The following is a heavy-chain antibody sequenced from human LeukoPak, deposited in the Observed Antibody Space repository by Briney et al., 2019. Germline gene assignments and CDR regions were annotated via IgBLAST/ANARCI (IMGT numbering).Heavy chain of an antibody. V-gene: IGHV3-7*01. D-gene: IGHD6-25*01. J-gene: IGHJ5*02. CDR2: IKQDGSEK. CDR1: EFTINDAW. Sequence: GGSLRLSCAASEFTINDAWMSWARQAPGKGLEWVANIKQDGSEKYYVDSVKGRFTISRDNAKNSLYLQMNSLRAEDTAVYYCARDARLLGGIAARVNWFDPWSQGTLVTVSS. CDR3: ARDARLLGGIAARVNWFDP.